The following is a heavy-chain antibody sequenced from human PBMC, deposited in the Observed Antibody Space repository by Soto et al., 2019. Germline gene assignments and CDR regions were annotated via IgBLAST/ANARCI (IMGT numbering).Heavy chain of an antibody. CDR1: GFTFTNAW. CDR3: TTGLSSGYYNFDS. V-gene: IGHV3-15*01. Sequence: EVQLVESGGGLVKPGGSLRLSCTASGFTFTNAWMSWVRQAPGKGLEWVGRIKRETDGGTTDYTAPMKGRFIISRDDSKDTLYLQMNSLKTDDTAVYYCTTGLSSGYYNFDSWGQGTLVTVSS. D-gene: IGHD3-22*01. J-gene: IGHJ4*02. CDR2: IKRETDGGTT.